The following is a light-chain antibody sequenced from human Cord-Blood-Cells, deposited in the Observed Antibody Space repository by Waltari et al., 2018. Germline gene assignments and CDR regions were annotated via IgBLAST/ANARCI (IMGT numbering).Light chain of an antibody. CDR2: DAS. CDR1: QSVRSY. V-gene: IGKV3-11*01. Sequence: EIVLTQSPATLSLSPGGRAHLPCRASQSVRSYLAWSQQKPGQAPRLLIYDASNRSTGIPARFSGSGSGTDFTLTISSLEPEDFAVDYCQQRSNWPPLTCGGGTKVEIK. CDR3: QQRSNWPPLT. J-gene: IGKJ4*01.